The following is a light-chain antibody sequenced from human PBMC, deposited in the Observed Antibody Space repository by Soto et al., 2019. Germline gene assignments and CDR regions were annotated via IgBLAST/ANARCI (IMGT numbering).Light chain of an antibody. J-gene: IGKJ4*01. Sequence: DIYMTPSPSTLSASPGERATLTCRASQSMSNCLAWYQQTPGQAPRLLIYGASSLASGVPSRFSGSGSGTEFTLTISSLQPEDFATYYCQQHNSYPLTFGGGTKVDIK. CDR2: GAS. CDR3: QQHNSYPLT. CDR1: QSMSNC. V-gene: IGKV1-5*01.